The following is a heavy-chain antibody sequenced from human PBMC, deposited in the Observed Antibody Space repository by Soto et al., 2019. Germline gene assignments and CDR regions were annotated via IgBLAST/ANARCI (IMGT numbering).Heavy chain of an antibody. Sequence: PGESLKISCKGSGYSFTSYWIGWVRQMPGKGLEWMGIIYPGDSDTRYSPSFQGQVTISADKSISTAYLQWSSLKASDTAMYYCARSTPYYYDSSGYYPFDYWGQGTLVTVSS. J-gene: IGHJ4*02. V-gene: IGHV5-51*01. CDR2: IYPGDSDT. CDR3: ARSTPYYYDSSGYYPFDY. D-gene: IGHD3-22*01. CDR1: GYSFTSYW.